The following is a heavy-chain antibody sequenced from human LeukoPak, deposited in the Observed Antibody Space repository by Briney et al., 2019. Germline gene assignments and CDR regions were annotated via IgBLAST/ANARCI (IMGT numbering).Heavy chain of an antibody. CDR2: IWHSGTT. V-gene: IGHV4-39*01. D-gene: IGHD5-24*01. J-gene: IGHJ5*02. CDR3: ARHTRVRDRYNLYCFHP. CDR1: GGSISSSTYY. Sequence: SETLSLTCTVSGGSISSSTYYWGWVRQPPGMGPEWIGSIWHSGTTYYNPSLKSRFTISVDTSKNQFSLQLTSVTAADTAVYYCARHTRVRDRYNLYCFHPWGQGTLLTVSP.